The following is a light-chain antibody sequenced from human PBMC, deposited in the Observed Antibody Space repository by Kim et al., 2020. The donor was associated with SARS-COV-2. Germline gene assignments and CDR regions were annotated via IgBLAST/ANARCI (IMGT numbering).Light chain of an antibody. CDR3: QVWDSSSDHRV. V-gene: IGLV3-21*04. J-gene: IGLJ3*02. CDR1: NIGSKS. Sequence: APVKTARITCGGNNIGSKSVHWYQQKPGQAPVLAIYYDSDRPSGIPERFSGSNSGNTATLTIYRVEAGDEADYYCQVWDSSSDHRVFGGGTQLTVL. CDR2: YDS.